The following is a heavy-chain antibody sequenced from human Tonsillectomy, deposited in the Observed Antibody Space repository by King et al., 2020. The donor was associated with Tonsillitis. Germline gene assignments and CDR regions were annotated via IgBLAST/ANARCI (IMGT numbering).Heavy chain of an antibody. CDR2: ITSSGISI. CDR1: GFTFSDYY. V-gene: IGHV3-11*01. Sequence: HVQLVESGGGLVKPGGSLRLSCAASGFTFSDYYMSWIRQAPGKGLELVSYITSSGISIYYADSVKGRFTISRDNAKNSLFLQMNSLRAEDTAVYYCTRERGRYYDILTGYAFDYWGQGTLVTVSS. D-gene: IGHD3-9*01. J-gene: IGHJ4*02. CDR3: TRERGRYYDILTGYAFDY.